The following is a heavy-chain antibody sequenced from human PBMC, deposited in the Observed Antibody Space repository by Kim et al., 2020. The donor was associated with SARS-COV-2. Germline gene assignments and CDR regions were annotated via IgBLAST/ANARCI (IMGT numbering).Heavy chain of an antibody. Sequence: DSVKGRFTISRDNSKNTLYLQMNSLRAEDTAVYYCAKDIRDSSGYYYFDYWGQGTLVTVSS. D-gene: IGHD3-22*01. CDR3: AKDIRDSSGYYYFDY. V-gene: IGHV3-23*01. J-gene: IGHJ4*02.